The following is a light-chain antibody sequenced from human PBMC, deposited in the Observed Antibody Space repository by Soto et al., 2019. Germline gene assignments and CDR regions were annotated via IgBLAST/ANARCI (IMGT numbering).Light chain of an antibody. CDR1: QSVGNY. CDR3: QQRSNWPLFT. Sequence: EIVLTQSPATLSLSPGERATLSCRASQSVGNYLAWYQQKPGQAPRLLIYDASNRATGIPARFSGSGSGTDFTLTISSLEPEDFAVYYCQQRSNWPLFTFGPGTKVDIK. J-gene: IGKJ3*01. CDR2: DAS. V-gene: IGKV3-11*01.